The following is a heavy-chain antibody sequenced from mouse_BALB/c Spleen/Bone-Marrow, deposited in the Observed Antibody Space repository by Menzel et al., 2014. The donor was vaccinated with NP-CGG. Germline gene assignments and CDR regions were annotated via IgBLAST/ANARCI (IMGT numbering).Heavy chain of an antibody. CDR3: ARSLRAYAMDY. V-gene: IGHV2-6*02. J-gene: IGHJ4*01. CDR1: GFSLTSYG. D-gene: IGHD1-2*01. Sequence: QVQLKESGPGLVAPSQSLSITCTVSGFSLTSYGVHWVRQPPGKGLEWLVVIWGDGNTTYNSAIKSRLSISKANSKSQVFLKMNRLQTDDTAMYYCARSLRAYAMDYWGQGTSVTVSS. CDR2: IWGDGNT.